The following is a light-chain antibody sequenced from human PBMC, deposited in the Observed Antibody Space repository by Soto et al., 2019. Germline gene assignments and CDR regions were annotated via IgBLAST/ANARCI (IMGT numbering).Light chain of an antibody. CDR3: QQYHDWPLT. CDR1: QRISTN. V-gene: IGKV3-15*01. J-gene: IGKJ4*01. CDR2: GAS. Sequence: EIVLTQSRATLSLSPGERATLSCRASQRISTNLAWYQRKPGQTPRLLIYGASNRATDIPARFSGSGSGTEFTPTISSLQSEDFAVFFCQQYHDWPLTFGGGTKVDI.